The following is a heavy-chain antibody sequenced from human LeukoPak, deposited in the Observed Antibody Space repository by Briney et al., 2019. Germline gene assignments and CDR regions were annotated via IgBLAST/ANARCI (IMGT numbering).Heavy chain of an antibody. Sequence: ASVKVSCKTSGYTFTYYVITWLRQAPGQGLEWLGWINAYNGDTNEAQKFQGRVTMTTDTSTSTAYMELRSLRSDDTAVYYCARGEKTYGYWGQGTLVSVSS. D-gene: IGHD4-17*01. CDR2: INAYNGDT. J-gene: IGHJ4*02. CDR3: ARGEKTYGY. V-gene: IGHV1-18*04. CDR1: GYTFTYYV.